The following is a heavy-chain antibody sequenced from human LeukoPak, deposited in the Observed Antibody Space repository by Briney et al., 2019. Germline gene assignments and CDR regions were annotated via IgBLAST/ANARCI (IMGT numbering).Heavy chain of an antibody. CDR3: ARDFGIVSSRWFDP. CDR2: IYTSGST. V-gene: IGHV4-61*02. D-gene: IGHD2-15*01. Sequence: PSQTLSLTCTVSGGSISSGSYYWSWIRQPAGKGLEWIGRIYTSGSTNYNPSLKSRVTISVDTSKNQFSLKLSSVTAADTAVYYCARDFGIVSSRWFDPWGQGTLVTVSS. CDR1: GGSISSGSYY. J-gene: IGHJ5*02.